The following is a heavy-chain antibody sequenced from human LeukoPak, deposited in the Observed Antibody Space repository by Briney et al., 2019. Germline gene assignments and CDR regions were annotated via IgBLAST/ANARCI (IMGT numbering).Heavy chain of an antibody. CDR1: GFTFSSYS. CDR3: AREKVGDFWSGYPSFFDY. V-gene: IGHV3-21*01. Sequence: GGSLRLSCAASGFTFSSYSMNWVRQAPGKGLEWVSSISSSSSYIYYADSVKGRFTISRDNAKNSLYLQMNSLRAEDTAVYYCAREKVGDFWSGYPSFFDYWGQGTLVTVSS. CDR2: ISSSSSYI. D-gene: IGHD3-3*01. J-gene: IGHJ4*02.